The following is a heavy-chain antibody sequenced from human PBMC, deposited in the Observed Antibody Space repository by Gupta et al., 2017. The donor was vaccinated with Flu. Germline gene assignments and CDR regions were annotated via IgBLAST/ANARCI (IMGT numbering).Heavy chain of an antibody. CDR3: ARRGGFNSLGHYYYGLDV. V-gene: IGHV4-59*08. CDR2: IFYSGST. Sequence: QVHLQESGPGLVKPSETLSLTCTVSDVSVTSSYWSWIRQPPGKGLEWIGNIFYSGSTNYNASLKSRVTISVDPTKNLFSLEMTSVTAADTAVYYCARRGGFNSLGHYYYGLDVWGQGTTVTVSS. CDR1: DVSVTSSY. D-gene: IGHD5-24*01. J-gene: IGHJ6*02.